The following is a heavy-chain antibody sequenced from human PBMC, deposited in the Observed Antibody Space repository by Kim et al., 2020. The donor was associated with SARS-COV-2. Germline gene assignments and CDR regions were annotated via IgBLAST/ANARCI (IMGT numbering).Heavy chain of an antibody. J-gene: IGHJ6*03. CDR2: IYYSGST. V-gene: IGHV4-59*08. CDR3: ARGYSSGWHTHYYYYYMDV. CDR1: GGSISSYY. D-gene: IGHD6-19*01. Sequence: SETLSLTCTVSGGSISSYYWSWIRQPPGKGLEWIGYIYYSGSTNYNPSLKSRVTISVDTSKNQFSLKLSSVTAADTAVYYCARGYSSGWHTHYYYYYMDVWGKGTTVTVSS.